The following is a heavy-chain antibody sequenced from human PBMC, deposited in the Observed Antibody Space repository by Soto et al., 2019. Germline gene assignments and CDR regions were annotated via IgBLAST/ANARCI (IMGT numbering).Heavy chain of an antibody. V-gene: IGHV1-69*12. J-gene: IGHJ6*02. CDR2: ILPIFGTA. Sequence: QVQLVQSGAEVKKPGSSVKVSCKASGGTFSSYAISWVRQAPGQGLEWMGGILPIFGTANYAQKFQGRVTITADESTSTAYMELSSLRSEDTAVYYCARRELFGELIDYYYGMDVWGQGTTVTVSS. CDR1: GGTFSSYA. CDR3: ARRELFGELIDYYYGMDV. D-gene: IGHD3-10*02.